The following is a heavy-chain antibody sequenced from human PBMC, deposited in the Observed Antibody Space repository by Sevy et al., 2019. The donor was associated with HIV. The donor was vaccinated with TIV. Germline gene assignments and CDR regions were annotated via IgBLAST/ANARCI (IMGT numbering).Heavy chain of an antibody. J-gene: IGHJ5*02. CDR2: ISSSSTI. CDR1: GFTFSSYS. Sequence: GGSLRLSCAASGFTFSSYSMNWVRQAPGKGLEWVSYISSSSTIYYADSVKGRFTISRDNAKNSLYLQMNSLRAEDTAVYYCARESIAAAGGFDPWGQGTLVTVSS. D-gene: IGHD6-13*01. V-gene: IGHV3-48*01. CDR3: ARESIAAAGGFDP.